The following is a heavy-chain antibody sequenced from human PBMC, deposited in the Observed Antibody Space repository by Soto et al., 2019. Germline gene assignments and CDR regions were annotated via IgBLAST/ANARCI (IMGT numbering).Heavy chain of an antibody. CDR3: AREMAGTRTNWFDP. CDR1: GFSFTSYA. J-gene: IGHJ5*02. Sequence: PGGSLTPSCAACGFSFTSYALSRVRQAPGKGLEWVSAISGSGGSTYYADYVKGRFTISRDNSKNTLYLQMNSLRAEDTAVYYCAREMAGTRTNWFDPWGQGTLVTVSS. CDR2: ISGSGGST. V-gene: IGHV3-23*01. D-gene: IGHD6-19*01.